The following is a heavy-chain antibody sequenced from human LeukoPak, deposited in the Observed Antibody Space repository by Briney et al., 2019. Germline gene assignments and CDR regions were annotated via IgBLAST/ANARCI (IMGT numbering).Heavy chain of an antibody. V-gene: IGHV1-46*01. CDR1: GGTFSSYA. Sequence: GASVKVSCKASGGTFSSYAISWVRQAPGQGLEWMGIINPSGGSTSYAQKFQGRVTMTRDMSTSTVYMELSSLRSEDTAVYYCAREPWFDPWGQGTLVTVSS. CDR2: INPSGGST. J-gene: IGHJ5*02. CDR3: AREPWFDP.